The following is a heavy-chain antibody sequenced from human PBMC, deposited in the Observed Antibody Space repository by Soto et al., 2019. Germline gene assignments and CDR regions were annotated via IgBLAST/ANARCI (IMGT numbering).Heavy chain of an antibody. CDR2: ISSISTYI. V-gene: IGHV3-21*01. Sequence: EVQLVESGGGLVKPGGSLRLSCAVSGFTFSAYTMSWVRQPQGKGLEWVATISSISTYIKYADSVKGRFTISRDNARNSLYLQMDSLRVEDTAVYYCARVHIAARDYWGQGTLVTVSS. CDR3: ARVHIAARDY. D-gene: IGHD6-6*01. CDR1: GFTFSAYT. J-gene: IGHJ4*02.